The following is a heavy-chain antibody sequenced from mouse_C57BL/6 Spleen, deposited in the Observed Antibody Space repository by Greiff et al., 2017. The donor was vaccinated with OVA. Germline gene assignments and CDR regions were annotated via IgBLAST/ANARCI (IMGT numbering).Heavy chain of an antibody. CDR1: GYTFTSYW. D-gene: IGHD1-1*01. V-gene: IGHV1-69*01. CDR3: ARKYYGSSYHWYFDV. Sequence: VQLQQPGAELVMPGASVKLSCKASGYTFTSYWMHWVKQRPGQGLEWIGEIDPSDSYTNYNQKFKGKSTLTVDKSSSTAYMQLSSLTSEDSAVYYCARKYYGSSYHWYFDVWGTGTTVTVSS. CDR2: IDPSDSYT. J-gene: IGHJ1*03.